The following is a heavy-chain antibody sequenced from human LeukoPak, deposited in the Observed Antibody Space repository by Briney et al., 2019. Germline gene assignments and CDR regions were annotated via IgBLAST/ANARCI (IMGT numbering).Heavy chain of an antibody. Sequence: SETLSLTCAVSGASISSSNYYWGWIRQPPVKGLEWIGSIYHTGNTYYNPSLKSRVTISVDTSKNQFSLKLSSVTAADTAVYYCARGGLRLGELSLWYYWGQGTLVTVSS. CDR2: IYHTGNT. D-gene: IGHD3-16*02. CDR3: ARGGLRLGELSLWYY. CDR1: GASISSSNYY. J-gene: IGHJ4*02. V-gene: IGHV4-39*07.